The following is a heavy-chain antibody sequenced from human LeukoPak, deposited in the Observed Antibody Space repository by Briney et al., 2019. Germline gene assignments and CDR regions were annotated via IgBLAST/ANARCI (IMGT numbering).Heavy chain of an antibody. Sequence: ASVKVSCKASGYTFTTYYIHWVRQAPGQGLEWVGIINPSGGDTEYAQKFQGRVTLIRDTSTSTVSMELSSLRSEDTAVYYCARGPFAGTGGYYASNPFFDYWGQGTLVTVSS. V-gene: IGHV1-46*01. CDR3: ARGPFAGTGGYYASNPFFDY. CDR2: INPSGGDT. CDR1: GYTFTTYY. J-gene: IGHJ4*02. D-gene: IGHD3-22*01.